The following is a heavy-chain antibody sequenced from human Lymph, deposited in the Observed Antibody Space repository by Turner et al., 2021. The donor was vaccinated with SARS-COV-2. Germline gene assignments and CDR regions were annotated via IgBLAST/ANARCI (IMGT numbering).Heavy chain of an antibody. Sequence: QVQLVESGGGVVQPGRSLRLYCAASGFTFSTYAMYWVRQAPGKGLEWVAVISYDGSNKYYADSVKGRFTISRDNSKNTLFLQVNSLRAEDTAVYYCARPKSGSYWSHFDYWGQGTLVTVSS. D-gene: IGHD1-26*01. CDR1: GFTFSTYA. J-gene: IGHJ4*02. V-gene: IGHV3-30-3*01. CDR3: ARPKSGSYWSHFDY. CDR2: ISYDGSNK.